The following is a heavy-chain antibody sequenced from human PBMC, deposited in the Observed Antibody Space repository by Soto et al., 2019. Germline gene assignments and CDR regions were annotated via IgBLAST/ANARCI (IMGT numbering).Heavy chain of an antibody. CDR3: ARGGCSGGSCYYYFDY. D-gene: IGHD2-15*01. CDR1: GGSISSGGYY. CDR2: IYYSGST. J-gene: IGHJ4*02. V-gene: IGHV4-31*03. Sequence: QVQLQESGPGLVKPSQTLSLTCTVSGGSISSGGYYWSWIRQHPGKGLEWIGYIYYSGSTYYNPSLKSRVTISVDTSKTQFSLKLSSVTAADTAVYYCARGGCSGGSCYYYFDYWGQGTLVTVSS.